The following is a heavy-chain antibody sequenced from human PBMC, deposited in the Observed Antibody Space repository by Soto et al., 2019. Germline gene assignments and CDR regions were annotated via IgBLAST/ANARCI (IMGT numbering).Heavy chain of an antibody. V-gene: IGHV3-11*06. J-gene: IGHJ4*02. CDR2: ISSSSYT. CDR1: GVIFSDYY. Sequence: VGSSTLSCAASGVIFSDYYMNWIRKAPGKGLEWVSYISSSSYTNYADSVKGRFTISRDNAKNSLYLQMNSLRAEDTAVYYCARVYDSSGYYSDYWGQGTLVTVSS. D-gene: IGHD3-22*01. CDR3: ARVYDSSGYYSDY.